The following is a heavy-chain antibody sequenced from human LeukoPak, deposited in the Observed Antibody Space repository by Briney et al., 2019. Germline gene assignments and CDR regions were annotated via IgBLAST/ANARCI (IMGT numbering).Heavy chain of an antibody. CDR2: ISGYNENI. D-gene: IGHD6-19*01. Sequence: ASVKVSCKASGYTFTNYGINWVRQAPGQGLEWLAWISGYNENIKYAQRLQGRVTVTRDTSTTTAYMELRSLRSADTAISYCARALAYSSGRDYWGHGTLVTVSS. J-gene: IGHJ4*01. V-gene: IGHV1-18*01. CDR3: ARALAYSSGRDY. CDR1: GYTFTNYG.